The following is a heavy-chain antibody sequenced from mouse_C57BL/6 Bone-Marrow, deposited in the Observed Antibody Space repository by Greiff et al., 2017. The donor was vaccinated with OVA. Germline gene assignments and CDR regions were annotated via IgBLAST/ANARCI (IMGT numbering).Heavy chain of an antibody. D-gene: IGHD1-1*01. CDR3: ARRPVVGGYFDY. CDR1: GYTFTDYA. V-gene: IGHV1-67*01. J-gene: IGHJ2*01. CDR2: ISTYYGDA. Sequence: VMLVESGPELVRPGVSVKISCKGSGYTFTDYAMHWVKQSHAKSLEWIGVISTYYGDASYNQKFKDKVTMSVDKSSSTAYMELARLTSEDSAVYYCARRPVVGGYFDYWGQGTTLTVSS.